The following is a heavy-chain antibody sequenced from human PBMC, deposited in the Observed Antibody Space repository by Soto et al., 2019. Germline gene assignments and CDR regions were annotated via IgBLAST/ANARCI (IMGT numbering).Heavy chain of an antibody. CDR3: ARVAVAGSHY. D-gene: IGHD6-19*01. J-gene: IGHJ4*02. CDR2: IYYSGGT. CDR1: GGSVSSGSYY. Sequence: SETLSLTCTVSGGSVSSGSYYWSWIRQPTGKGLEWIGYIYYSGGTNYNPSLKSRVTISVDTSKNQFSLKLSSVTAADTAVSYCARVAVAGSHYRGQGNLETVSS. V-gene: IGHV4-61*01.